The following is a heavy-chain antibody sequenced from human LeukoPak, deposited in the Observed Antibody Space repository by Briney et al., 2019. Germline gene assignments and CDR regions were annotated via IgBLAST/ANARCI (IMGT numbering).Heavy chain of an antibody. CDR2: IRSKANSYAT. J-gene: IGHJ3*02. Sequence: GGSLRLSCAASGFTFSGSAMHWVRQASGKGLEWVGRIRSKANSYATAYAASVKGRFTISRDDSKNTAYLQMNSLKTEDTAVYYCTIPYYYDSSGSPSDIWGQGTMVTVSS. V-gene: IGHV3-73*01. CDR1: GFTFSGSA. D-gene: IGHD3-22*01. CDR3: TIPYYYDSSGSPSDI.